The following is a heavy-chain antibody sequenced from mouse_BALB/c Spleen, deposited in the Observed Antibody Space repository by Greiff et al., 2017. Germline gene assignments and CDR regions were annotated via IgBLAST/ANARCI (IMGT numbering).Heavy chain of an antibody. J-gene: IGHJ4*01. Sequence: QVQLQQSGAELAKPGASVKMSCKASGYTFTSYWMHWVKQRPGQGLEWIGYINPSTGYTEYNQKFKDKATLTADKSSSTAYMQLSSLTSEDSAVYYCARKIFALKNDITTVVARVGYYAMDYWGQGTSVTVSS. CDR3: ARKIFALKNDITTVVARVGYYAMDY. CDR1: GYTFTSYW. D-gene: IGHD1-1*01. CDR2: INPSTGYT. V-gene: IGHV1-7*01.